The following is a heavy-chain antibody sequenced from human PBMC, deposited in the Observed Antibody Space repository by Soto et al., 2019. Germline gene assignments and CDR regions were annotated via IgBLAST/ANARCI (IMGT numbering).Heavy chain of an antibody. J-gene: IGHJ5*02. CDR3: ARGQRFSDWFDP. Sequence: SETLSLTCSVSGGTISGYYWTWIRQPAGKGLEWIGRIYSSGNTKYNPSLQSRVTMPLDTSNNQFSLRLTSVTAADTAVYYCARGQRFSDWFDPWGQGTLVTVSS. CDR1: GGTISGYY. D-gene: IGHD3-3*01. V-gene: IGHV4-4*07. CDR2: IYSSGNT.